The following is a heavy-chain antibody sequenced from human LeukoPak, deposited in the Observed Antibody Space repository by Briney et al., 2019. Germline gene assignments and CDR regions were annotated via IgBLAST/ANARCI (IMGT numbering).Heavy chain of an antibody. Sequence: GGSLRLSCSASGFTFSTYAMSWVRRAPGKGLEWVSAISGSGDTTYFADSVKGRLTISRDNSKNTLYLQMNSLRGEDTAVYFCAKRAGVGSGSPLNNYFDYWGQGTLVTVSS. D-gene: IGHD3-22*01. CDR3: AKRAGVGSGSPLNNYFDY. J-gene: IGHJ4*02. CDR1: GFTFSTYA. V-gene: IGHV3-23*01. CDR2: ISGSGDTT.